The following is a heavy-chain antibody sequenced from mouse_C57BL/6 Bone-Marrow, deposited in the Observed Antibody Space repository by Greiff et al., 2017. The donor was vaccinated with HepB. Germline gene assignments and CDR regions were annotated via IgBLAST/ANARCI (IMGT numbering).Heavy chain of an antibody. V-gene: IGHV5-17*01. D-gene: IGHD1-1*02. CDR1: GFTFSDYG. CDR3: ARWSLYYFDY. J-gene: IGHJ2*01. CDR2: ISSGSSTI. Sequence: EVKLMESGGGLVKPGGSLKLSCAASGFTFSDYGMHWVRQAPEKGLEWVAYISSGSSTIYYADTVKGRFTISRDNAKNTLFLQMTSLRSEDTAMYYCARWSLYYFDYWGQGTTLTVSS.